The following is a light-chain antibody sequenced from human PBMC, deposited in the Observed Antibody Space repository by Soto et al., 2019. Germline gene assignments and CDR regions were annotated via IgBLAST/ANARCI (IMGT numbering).Light chain of an antibody. CDR3: QQYHSTPRT. J-gene: IGKJ1*01. CDR2: WAS. V-gene: IGKV4-1*01. CDR1: QSVLFNSNNRNF. Sequence: DIVMTQSPDSLAVSLGERATINCKSSQSVLFNSNNRNFLAWYQQRPGQPPKLLIYWASTRESGVPDRFSGSGSETDFTLTISSLQAEDVAVYYCQQYHSTPRTFDQGTKVEIK.